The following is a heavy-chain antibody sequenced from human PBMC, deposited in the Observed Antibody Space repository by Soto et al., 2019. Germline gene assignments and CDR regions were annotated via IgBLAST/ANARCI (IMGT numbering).Heavy chain of an antibody. V-gene: IGHV1-8*01. CDR2: MNPNRTNT. J-gene: IGHJ4*02. D-gene: IGHD3-16*01. CDR3: VRGGFISHAHVIIEQATLGLET. Sequence: ASVXASCKACLYTFTTYDINFLLQAPGQGLDWIGWMNPNRTNTGYAEKFQGRVTMTRDTSISTAYMELSSLRYDDTAVYYCVRGGFISHAHVIIEQATLGLETWGQGTLVTVYS. CDR1: LYTFTTYD.